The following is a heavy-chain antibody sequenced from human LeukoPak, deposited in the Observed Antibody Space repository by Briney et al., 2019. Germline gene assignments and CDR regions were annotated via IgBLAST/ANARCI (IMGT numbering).Heavy chain of an antibody. Sequence: SLRLSCAASEFTSSSYDMNWVRQAPGEGLEWGSYISSSGSTIYYADSVKGRFTISRDNAKNALYLQMNSLRAEDTAVYYCAELGITMIGGVWGKGTTVTISS. CDR3: AELGITMIGGV. CDR1: EFTSSSYD. D-gene: IGHD3-10*02. J-gene: IGHJ6*04. V-gene: IGHV3-48*03. CDR2: ISSSGSTI.